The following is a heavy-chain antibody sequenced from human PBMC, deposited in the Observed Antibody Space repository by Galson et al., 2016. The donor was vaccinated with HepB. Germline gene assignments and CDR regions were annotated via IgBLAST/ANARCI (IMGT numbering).Heavy chain of an antibody. CDR2: ISSTSSTI. V-gene: IGHV3-48*02. J-gene: IGHJ6*02. CDR3: ARALFGSGSYWCMDV. CDR1: GFTFSSYT. Sequence: SLRLSCAASGFTFSSYTMNWVRQAPGKGLEWVSYISSTSSTIYYSDSVKGRFTISRDNAKNSLYLQMNSLRDEETAVYYCARALFGSGSYWCMDVWGQGTTVTVSS. D-gene: IGHD3-10*01.